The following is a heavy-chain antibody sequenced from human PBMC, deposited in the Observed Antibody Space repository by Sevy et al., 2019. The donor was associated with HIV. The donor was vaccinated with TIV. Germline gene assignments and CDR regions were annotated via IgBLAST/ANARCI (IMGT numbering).Heavy chain of an antibody. D-gene: IGHD3-10*02. V-gene: IGHV3-30*12. CDR1: GFIFSTFG. CDR2: ISSDGINH. J-gene: IGHJ4*02. Sequence: GGSLRLSCVASGFIFSTFGMHWVRQAPGKGPEWLAVISSDGINHNYAASVKGRFTIYRDNSKSLLFLQMNSLTPNDTAVYFCTKESLRGTYIRGDFDHWGQGTLVTVSS. CDR3: TKESLRGTYIRGDFDH.